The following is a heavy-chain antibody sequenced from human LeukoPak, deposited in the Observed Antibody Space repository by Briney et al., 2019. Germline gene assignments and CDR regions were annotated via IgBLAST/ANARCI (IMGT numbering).Heavy chain of an antibody. CDR2: INTIGSAK. CDR3: AREGFYSGYDR. V-gene: IGHV3-48*02. J-gene: IGHJ4*02. CDR1: GFTFSSYS. Sequence: PGGSLRLSCAASGFTFSSYSMNWVRQAPGKGLEWVSYINTIGSAKTYADSVKGRFTISRDNAKNSLSLQMSSLRDDDTAVYYCAREGFYSGYDRWGQGTLVTVSS. D-gene: IGHD5-12*01.